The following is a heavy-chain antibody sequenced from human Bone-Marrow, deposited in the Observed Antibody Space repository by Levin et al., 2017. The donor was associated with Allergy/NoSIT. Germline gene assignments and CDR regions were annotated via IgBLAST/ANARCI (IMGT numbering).Heavy chain of an antibody. V-gene: IGHV4-4*02. J-gene: IGHJ6*03. D-gene: IGHD6-19*01. CDR3: AREATGWIRLNYYFYMDV. CDR2: IYHSGST. Sequence: SETLSLTCAVSGGSITSSNWWTWVRQSPGMGLEWIGEIYHSGSTNYNPSLKSRVTISVDKSKNQFSLKLTSVTAADTAAYYCAREATGWIRLNYYFYMDVWGKGTTVTVSS. CDR1: GGSITSSNW.